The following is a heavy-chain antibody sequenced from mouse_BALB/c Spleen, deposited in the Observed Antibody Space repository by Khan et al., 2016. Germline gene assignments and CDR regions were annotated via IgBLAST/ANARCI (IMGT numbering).Heavy chain of an antibody. CDR3: TKLTGTDAY. CDR1: GYTFTNYG. Sequence: QSQLVQSGPELKKPGETVKISCKASGYTFTNYGMNWVKQAPGKGLKWMGWINTYTGEPTYADDFKGRFAFSLEASASKAYLQINNLQHEDTATYFCTKLTGTDAYWGQGTLVTVSA. V-gene: IGHV9-3-1*01. CDR2: INTYTGEP. D-gene: IGHD4-1*01. J-gene: IGHJ3*01.